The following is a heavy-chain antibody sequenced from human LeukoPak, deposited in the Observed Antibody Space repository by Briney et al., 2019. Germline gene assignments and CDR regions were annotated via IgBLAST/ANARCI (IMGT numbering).Heavy chain of an antibody. Sequence: SVNVSRKASVGTFSRYAISWVRQAPAQGLEWMGRIFPYLGIANYAEKCQGRVTITADKSTSTAYMELSSLRSGDTAVYYCARDPTPSTMVRGFHYWGQGTLVSVSS. D-gene: IGHD3-10*01. CDR2: IFPYLGIA. CDR1: VGTFSRYA. CDR3: ARDPTPSTMVRGFHY. V-gene: IGHV1-69*04. J-gene: IGHJ4*02.